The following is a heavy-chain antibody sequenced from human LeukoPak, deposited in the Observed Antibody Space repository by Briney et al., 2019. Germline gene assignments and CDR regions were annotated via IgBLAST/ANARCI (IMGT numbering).Heavy chain of an antibody. D-gene: IGHD3-9*01. V-gene: IGHV3-23*03. CDR3: TTSYGTKRYFFDN. Sequence: GGSLRLSCAASGFTFSSYAMSWVRQVPGKGLEWVSIIYDGGSTYYAESVRGRFVISRDNSENTLYLHMNNLRAEDTAMYYCTTSYGTKRYFFDNWGQGTLVAVSS. CDR2: IYDGGST. CDR1: GFTFSSYA. J-gene: IGHJ4*02.